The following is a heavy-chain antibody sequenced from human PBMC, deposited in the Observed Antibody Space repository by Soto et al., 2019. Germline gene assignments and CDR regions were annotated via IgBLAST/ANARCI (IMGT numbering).Heavy chain of an antibody. CDR3: ARDNNWSYDY. CDR2: IGPDGTTT. V-gene: IGHV3-74*01. Sequence: VGSLRLSCAASGFTFSSHWMHWVRQAPGKGLVWVSHIGPDGTTTRDADSVQGRFTISRDNARNTLYLQMDSLRDEDTAVYYCARDNNWSYDYWGQGILVTVSS. CDR1: GFTFSSHW. D-gene: IGHD1-1*01. J-gene: IGHJ4*02.